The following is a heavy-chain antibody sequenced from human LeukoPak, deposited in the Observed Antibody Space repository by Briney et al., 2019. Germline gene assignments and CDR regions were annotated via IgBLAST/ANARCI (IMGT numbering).Heavy chain of an antibody. CDR2: LYSNGDS. Sequence: SETLSLTCTVSGGSINSYFWGWIRQPAGKGLEWIGRLYSNGDSNYNPSLRSRVSMSVDTSKNQFSLKLFSVTAADTAVYYCTREIAASGLPDYWGQGTLVTVSS. V-gene: IGHV4-4*07. CDR3: TREIAASGLPDY. J-gene: IGHJ4*02. D-gene: IGHD6-13*01. CDR1: GGSINSYF.